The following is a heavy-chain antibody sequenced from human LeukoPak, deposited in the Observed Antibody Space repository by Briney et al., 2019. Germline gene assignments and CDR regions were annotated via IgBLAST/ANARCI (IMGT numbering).Heavy chain of an antibody. CDR3: AKVGPGCSSTSCYPGY. J-gene: IGHJ4*02. Sequence: GGSLRLSCAASGFSFSTYAMSWVRQAPGKGLEWVSAISGNGISTYYAGSVKGRFTISRDNSKNTVYLQMNSLRAEDTAVYYCAKVGPGCSSTSCYPGYWGQGTLVTVSS. CDR2: ISGNGIST. V-gene: IGHV3-23*01. D-gene: IGHD2-2*01. CDR1: GFSFSTYA.